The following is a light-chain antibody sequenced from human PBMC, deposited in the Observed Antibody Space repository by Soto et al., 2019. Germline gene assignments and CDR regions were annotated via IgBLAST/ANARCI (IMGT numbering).Light chain of an antibody. J-gene: IGKJ5*01. V-gene: IGKV3-20*01. CDR2: GAS. CDR1: QSVSSSY. CDR3: QQYGSSPPIP. Sequence: EIVLTQSPGTLSLSPGERATSSCRASQSVSSSYLAWYQQKPGQAPRLLIYGASSRATGIPDRFSGSGSGTDFTLTISRLEPEDFAVYYCQQYGSSPPIPFGQGTRLEIK.